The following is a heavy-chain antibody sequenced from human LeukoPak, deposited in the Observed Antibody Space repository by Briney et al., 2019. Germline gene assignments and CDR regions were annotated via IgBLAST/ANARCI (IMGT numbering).Heavy chain of an antibody. CDR2: IYYSGST. J-gene: IGHJ5*02. D-gene: IGHD2-8*01. CDR3: ARDRMASGWFDP. V-gene: IGHV4-30-4*08. Sequence: SETLSLTCTVSGGSISSGDYYWSWIRQPPGKGLEWIGYIYYSGSTYYNPSLKSRVTISVDTSKNQFSLKLSSVTAADTAVYYCARDRMASGWFDPWGQGTLVTVSS. CDR1: GGSISSGDYY.